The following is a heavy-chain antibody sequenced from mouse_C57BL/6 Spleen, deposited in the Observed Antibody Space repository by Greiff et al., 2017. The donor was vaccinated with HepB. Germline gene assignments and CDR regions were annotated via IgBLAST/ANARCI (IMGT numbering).Heavy chain of an antibody. V-gene: IGHV1-50*01. CDR1: GYTFTRYW. CDR3: AKGSDV. J-gene: IGHJ1*03. Sequence: LQQSGAELVKPGASVKLSCKASGYTFTRYWMQWVKQRPGQGLEWIGEINPSDTYTNYNQKFKGKATLTVDTSSSTAYMQVSSLTSEDSAVYYCAKGSDVWGTGTTVTVSS. CDR2: INPSDTYT.